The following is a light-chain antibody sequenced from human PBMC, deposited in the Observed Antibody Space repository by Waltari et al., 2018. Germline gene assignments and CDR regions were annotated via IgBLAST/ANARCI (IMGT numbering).Light chain of an antibody. CDR1: RSYTAIGFA. CDR3: QSFDSSLNGCV. Sequence: QSVLTQPPSVSGPPGQRVTISCTGSRSYTAIGFAVHWYQQPPGTAPNLLISGDTNRPSGVPDRFLGAKSGTSASLAITGVQAEDEADDYCQSFDSSLNGCVFGGGTKLTVL. V-gene: IGLV1-40*01. J-gene: IGLJ3*02. CDR2: GDT.